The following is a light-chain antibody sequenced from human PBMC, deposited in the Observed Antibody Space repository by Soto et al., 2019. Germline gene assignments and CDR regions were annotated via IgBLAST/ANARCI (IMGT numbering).Light chain of an antibody. CDR2: AAS. V-gene: IGKV3-15*01. Sequence: EIEMTQSPAILSVSPGERATLSCRASQSVSSNLAWYQQKAGQAPRLLIYAASTRATGVPARFSGTGSGTEFTLTISSLQSEDLTVYYCQQFDSWPLTFGGGTKVDIK. CDR1: QSVSSN. CDR3: QQFDSWPLT. J-gene: IGKJ4*01.